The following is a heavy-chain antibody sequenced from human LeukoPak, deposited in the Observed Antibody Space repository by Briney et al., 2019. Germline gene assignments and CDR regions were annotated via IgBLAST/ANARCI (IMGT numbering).Heavy chain of an antibody. CDR1: GYXFSGYY. J-gene: IGHJ4*02. CDR2: INPKSGGT. Sequence: ASVKVSCKSSGYXFSGYYMNWVRQAPGQGLDWMGWINPKSGGTNYGQKFQGRVTMTRDTPINTAYMDLSRLTSDDTAMYYCARGPSSDSRGLDYFDYWGQGTLVTVSS. V-gene: IGHV1-2*02. D-gene: IGHD3-22*01. CDR3: ARGPSSDSRGLDYFDY.